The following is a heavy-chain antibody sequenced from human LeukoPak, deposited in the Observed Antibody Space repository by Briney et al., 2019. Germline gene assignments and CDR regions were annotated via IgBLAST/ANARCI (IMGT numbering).Heavy chain of an antibody. CDR1: GFPFTAYY. J-gene: IGHJ3*02. V-gene: IGHV1-2*02. CDR2: INSNSGGT. D-gene: IGHD3-16*01. Sequence: ASVKVSCKASGFPFTAYYMHWVRQAPGQGLEWMGWINSNSGGTNYAQTFQGRVTMTRDTSISTAYMELSRLRSDDTAVYYCARDGGGTHDAFDIWGQGTMVTVSS. CDR3: ARDGGGTHDAFDI.